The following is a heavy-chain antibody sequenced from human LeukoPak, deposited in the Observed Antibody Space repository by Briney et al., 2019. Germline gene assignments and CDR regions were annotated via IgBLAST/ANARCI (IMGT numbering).Heavy chain of an antibody. CDR3: ARVAHYDSSGYYYDEGKLDFDY. D-gene: IGHD3-22*01. V-gene: IGHV1-18*01. CDR1: GYTFSSYG. J-gene: IGHJ4*02. CDR2: ISAYNGNT. Sequence: ASVKVSCKASGYTFSSYGISWVRQAPGQGLEWMGWISAYNGNTNYAQKLQGRVTMTTDTSTSTAYMELRSLRSDDTAVYYCARVAHYDSSGYYYDEGKLDFDYWGQGTLVTVSS.